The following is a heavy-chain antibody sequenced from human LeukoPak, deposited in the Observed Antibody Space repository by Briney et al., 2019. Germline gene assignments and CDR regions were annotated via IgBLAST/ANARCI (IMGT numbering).Heavy chain of an antibody. D-gene: IGHD6-19*01. V-gene: IGHV1-18*01. CDR2: ISVYNGNT. CDR1: GYTFTNYG. Sequence: ASVKVSCKASGYTFTNYGVSWVRQAPGQGLEWMGWISVYNGNTDYAQKFQGRVTMTTDTSTSTAFMELRSLRSDDTAVYYCARARTYSSGWFDAFDIWGQGTVVTVSS. J-gene: IGHJ3*02. CDR3: ARARTYSSGWFDAFDI.